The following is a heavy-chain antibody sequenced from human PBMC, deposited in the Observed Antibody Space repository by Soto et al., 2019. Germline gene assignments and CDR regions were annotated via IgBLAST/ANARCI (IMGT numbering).Heavy chain of an antibody. J-gene: IGHJ3*01. Sequence: GGSLRLSCAASGFTFSSYAMSWVRQAPGKGLEWVSAISSSGGSTYYPDSVKGRLTISRDNSKNTLFLQMNSLRPEDTAVYYCTNRKLPTRPWGPAFDVWGQGTMVTVSS. D-gene: IGHD6-6*01. V-gene: IGHV3-23*01. CDR1: GFTFSSYA. CDR2: ISSSGGST. CDR3: TNRKLPTRPWGPAFDV.